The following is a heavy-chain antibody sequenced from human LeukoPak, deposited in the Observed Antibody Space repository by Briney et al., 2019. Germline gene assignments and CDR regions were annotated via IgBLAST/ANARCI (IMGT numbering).Heavy chain of an antibody. J-gene: IGHJ5*02. CDR3: ARNFDMKGFDP. V-gene: IGHV1-2*02. D-gene: IGHD3-9*01. CDR2: INTDSGFT. Sequence: ASVKVSCKASGSTFTGYYMNWVRQAPGQGLEWMGWINTDSGFTKYAQKFQGRVTTTRDTSITTVYTDLSRLTSDDTAVYYCARNFDMKGFDPWGQGTLVTVSS. CDR1: GSTFTGYY.